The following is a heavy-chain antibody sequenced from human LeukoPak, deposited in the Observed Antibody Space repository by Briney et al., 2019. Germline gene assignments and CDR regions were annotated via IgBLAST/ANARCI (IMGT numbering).Heavy chain of an antibody. CDR2: INHSGST. D-gene: IGHD6-19*01. CDR1: GGSFGGYY. Sequence: SETLSLTCAVYGGSFGGYYWSWIRQPPGKGLEWIGEINHSGSTNYNPSLKSRVTISVDTSKNQFSLKLSSVTAADTAVYYCSTQWLVSDAFDIWGQGTMVTVSS. CDR3: STQWLVSDAFDI. V-gene: IGHV4-34*01. J-gene: IGHJ3*02.